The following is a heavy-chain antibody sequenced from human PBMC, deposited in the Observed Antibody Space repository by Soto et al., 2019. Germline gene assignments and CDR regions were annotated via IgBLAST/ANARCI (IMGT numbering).Heavy chain of an antibody. CDR3: AREGGDFPNYYSYGMDV. CDR2: IYSGGST. V-gene: IGHV3-53*01. J-gene: IGHJ6*02. Sequence: AGGSLRLSCAASGFTVSSNYMSRVRQAPGEGLEWVSVIYSGGSTYYADSVKGRFTISRDNSKNTLYLQMNSLRAEDTAVYYCAREGGDFPNYYSYGMDVWGQGTTVTVSS. D-gene: IGHD2-21*02. CDR1: GFTVSSNY.